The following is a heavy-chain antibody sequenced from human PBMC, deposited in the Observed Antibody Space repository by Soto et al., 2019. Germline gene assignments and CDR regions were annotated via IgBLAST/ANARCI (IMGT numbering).Heavy chain of an antibody. J-gene: IGHJ4*02. D-gene: IGHD6-25*01. CDR3: ARGWRAAFDH. CDR2: SNHSAGT. CDR1: GRSFSGCQ. V-gene: IGHV4-34*01. Sequence: QVQLQQWGAGLLKPSETLSLTCAVNGRSFSGCQWTWFRQPPGKGLERFGESNHSAGTNYNASLESRFTISLDTSKNQCSLSLSSVTAADTAVYYGARGWRAAFDHWGQVTLVTFS.